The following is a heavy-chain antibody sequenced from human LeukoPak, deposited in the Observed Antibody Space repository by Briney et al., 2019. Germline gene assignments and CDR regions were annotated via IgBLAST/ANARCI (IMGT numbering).Heavy chain of an antibody. CDR3: ARGISDCSGGSCYSPYAFDI. V-gene: IGHV4-59*12. D-gene: IGHD2-15*01. CDR1: GDSINSYY. J-gene: IGHJ3*02. CDR2: IYYTGNT. Sequence: PSETLSLTCTVSGDSINSYYWSWIRQPPGRGLEWIGYIYYTGNTNYNPSLKSRVTISIDTSKNQFSLKLSSVTAADTAVYYCARGISDCSGGSCYSPYAFDIWGQGTMVTVSS.